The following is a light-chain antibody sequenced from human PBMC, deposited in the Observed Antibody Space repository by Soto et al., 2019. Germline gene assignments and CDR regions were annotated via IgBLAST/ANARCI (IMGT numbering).Light chain of an antibody. CDR1: QSVSSNY. V-gene: IGKV3-20*01. Sequence: EIVLTQSPGTLSLSPGEGATVSCRASQSVSSNYLTWYQHKPGQAPRLLIHGASNRATGIPDRFSGSGSGTDFTLTIRRLEREDFAVYYCQQYGSSVWTFGQGTKVEI. CDR3: QQYGSSVWT. J-gene: IGKJ1*01. CDR2: GAS.